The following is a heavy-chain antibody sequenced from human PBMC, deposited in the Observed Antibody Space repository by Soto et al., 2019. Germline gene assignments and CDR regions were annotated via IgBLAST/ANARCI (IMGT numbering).Heavy chain of an antibody. CDR3: ARFGVTHDAFDI. CDR1: AYTLPMSE. J-gene: IGHJ3*02. D-gene: IGHD3-10*01. CDR2: MNPNSGNT. Sequence: VNLSRTEDAYTLPMSEIKWALQATGQGLEWMGWMNPNSGNTGYAQKFQGRVTMNRNTSIRTAYMELSSLRSEDTAVYYCARFGVTHDAFDIWRQGTMVTVSS. V-gene: IGHV1-8*01.